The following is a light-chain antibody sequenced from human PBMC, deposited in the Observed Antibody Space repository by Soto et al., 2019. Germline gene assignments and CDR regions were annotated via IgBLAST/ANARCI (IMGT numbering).Light chain of an antibody. CDR3: QQSYSTLPIT. J-gene: IGKJ5*01. Sequence: DIQMTQSPSSLSASLVDRVTITCRASQSISSYLNWYQQKPGKAPKLLIYTASSLQSGVPSRFSGSGSGTDFTLTISSLQPEDFATYYCQQSYSTLPITFGQGTRLEI. CDR2: TAS. CDR1: QSISSY. V-gene: IGKV1-39*01.